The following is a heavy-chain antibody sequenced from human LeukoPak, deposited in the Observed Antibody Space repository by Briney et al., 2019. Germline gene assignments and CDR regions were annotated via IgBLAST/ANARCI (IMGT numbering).Heavy chain of an antibody. Sequence: PGGSLRLSCAASVNYWMHWFRQAPGKGLLWVSHINSDGSWTSYADSVKGRFTISKDNAKNTVYLQMNSLRAEDTAVYYCVSFYETYWGRGTLVTVSS. CDR1: VNYW. J-gene: IGHJ4*02. D-gene: IGHD2/OR15-2a*01. CDR3: VSFYETY. V-gene: IGHV3-74*01. CDR2: INSDGSWT.